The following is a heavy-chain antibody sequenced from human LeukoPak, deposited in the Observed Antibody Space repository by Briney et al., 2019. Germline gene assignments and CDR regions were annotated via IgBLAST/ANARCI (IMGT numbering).Heavy chain of an antibody. CDR3: ARDLVYCNNGVCYASALDY. D-gene: IGHD2-8*01. J-gene: IGHJ4*02. CDR1: GYTFAAYY. Sequence: GASVKASCKASGYTFAAYYFHWVRQAPGQGLDWMGWINPNTGGTNYAQKFQGRVTMTRDTSISTAYMELSRLRSDDTAVYYCARDLVYCNNGVCYASALDYWGQGTLVTVSS. V-gene: IGHV1-2*02. CDR2: INPNTGGT.